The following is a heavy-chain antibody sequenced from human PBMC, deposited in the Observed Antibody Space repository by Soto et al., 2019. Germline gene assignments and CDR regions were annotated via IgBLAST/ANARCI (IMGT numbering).Heavy chain of an antibody. D-gene: IGHD6-6*01. CDR1: GCPFSNNA. Sequence: PGGSLRLSCAASGCPFSNNAMTWVRQAPGKGLEWVSAVSDSGDRTFYADSVKGRFTISRDNSKNTLYLQMNSLRTEDTAVYYCAKDRTWRDTGSSEFDYWGQGALVTVSS. CDR2: VSDSGDRT. CDR3: AKDRTWRDTGSSEFDY. V-gene: IGHV3-23*01. J-gene: IGHJ4*02.